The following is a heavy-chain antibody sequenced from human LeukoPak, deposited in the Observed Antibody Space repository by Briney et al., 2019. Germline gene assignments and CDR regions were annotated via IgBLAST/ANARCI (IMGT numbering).Heavy chain of an antibody. J-gene: IGHJ4*02. CDR3: AIASPGIAAAVLLRPIDY. Sequence: GASVKVSCKASGYTFTSYYMHWVRQAPGQGLEWMGIINPSGGSTSYAQKFQGRVTMTRDTSTSTVYMELSSLRSEDAAVYYCAIASPGIAAAVLLRPIDYWGQGTLVTVSS. CDR2: INPSGGST. CDR1: GYTFTSYY. D-gene: IGHD6-13*01. V-gene: IGHV1-46*01.